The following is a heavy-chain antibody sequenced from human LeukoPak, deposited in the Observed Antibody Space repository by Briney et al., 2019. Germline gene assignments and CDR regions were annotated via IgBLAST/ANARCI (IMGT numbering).Heavy chain of an antibody. CDR1: GFTFSGYS. J-gene: IGHJ4*02. CDR3: ARDRSGHCSGGSCYFVS. D-gene: IGHD2-15*01. V-gene: IGHV3-21*01. Sequence: PGGSLRLSCAASGFTFSGYSMNWVRQAPGKGLEWVSSINCSSFIYYAHSVKGRFTISRDNAKSSLYLQMNSLRAEDTAVYYCARDRSGHCSGGSCYFVSWGQGTLVTVSS. CDR2: INCSSFI.